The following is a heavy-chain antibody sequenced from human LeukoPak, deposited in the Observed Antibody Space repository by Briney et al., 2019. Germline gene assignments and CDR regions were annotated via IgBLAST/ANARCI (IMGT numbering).Heavy chain of an antibody. CDR2: ITGNGGRA. CDR1: GLTFNNYA. D-gene: IGHD2-21*02. V-gene: IGHV3-23*01. CDR3: TTDPNGDYIGAFGP. Sequence: PGGSLRLSCAASGLTFNNYAMTWDRQAPGKGLEWVSSITGNGGRAVYTDSVKGRFTISRDNSKNTLFLHMNSLRVEDTASYFCTTDPNGDYIGAFGPWGQGTLVTVSS. J-gene: IGHJ5*02.